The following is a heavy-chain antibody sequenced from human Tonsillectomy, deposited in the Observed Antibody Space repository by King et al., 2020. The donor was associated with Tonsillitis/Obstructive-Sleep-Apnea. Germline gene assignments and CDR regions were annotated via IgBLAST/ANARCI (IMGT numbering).Heavy chain of an antibody. J-gene: IGHJ3*01. V-gene: IGHV3-21*01. D-gene: IGHD6-6*01. CDR3: ARGRGFSSSSDAFDV. CDR1: GFTFSSCG. Sequence: VQLVESGGGLVKPGESLRLSCAASGFTFSSCGMNWVRQAPGKGLEWVSSSSTSSSSLYYADSVQGRFTISRDNAKNSLYLQMNSLTDEDTAIYFCARGRGFSSSSDAFDVWGQGTVVTVSS. CDR2: SSTSSSSL.